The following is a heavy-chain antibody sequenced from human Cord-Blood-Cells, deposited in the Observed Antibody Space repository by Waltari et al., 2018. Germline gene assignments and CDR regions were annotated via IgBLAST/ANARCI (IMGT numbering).Heavy chain of an antibody. CDR1: GFTFSSYW. J-gene: IGHJ4*02. D-gene: IGHD6-13*01. V-gene: IGHV3-7*01. Sequence: EVQLVESGGGLVQPGGSLRLSCAASGFTFSSYWMSWVRQAPGKGLEWVANIKQDGSEKDYVDSLKGRFTISRDNAKNSLYLQMNSLRAEDTAVYYCARGISSSSFDYWGQGTLVTVSS. CDR2: IKQDGSEK. CDR3: ARGISSSSFDY.